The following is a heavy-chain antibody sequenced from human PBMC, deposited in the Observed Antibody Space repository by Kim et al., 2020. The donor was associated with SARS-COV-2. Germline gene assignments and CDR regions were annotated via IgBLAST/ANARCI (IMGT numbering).Heavy chain of an antibody. CDR1: GLTFSNAW. D-gene: IGHD6-13*01. V-gene: IGHV3-15*01. J-gene: IGHJ4*02. Sequence: GGSLRLSCAASGLTFSNAWMSWVRQAPGKGLEWVGRIKSKTEGGTTDYAAPVKGRSTISRDDSKNTLYLQMNSLKTEDTAVYYCTTLAAADFDYWGQGTLVTVSS. CDR3: TTLAAADFDY. CDR2: IKSKTEGGTT.